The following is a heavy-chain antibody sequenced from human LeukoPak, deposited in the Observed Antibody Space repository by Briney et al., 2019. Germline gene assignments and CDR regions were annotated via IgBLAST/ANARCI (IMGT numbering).Heavy chain of an antibody. CDR1: GFSFTNYC. CDR3: ALRSGYDYDY. Sequence: GESLKISCKASGFSFTNYCIGWVRQMPGKGLEWMGIICPGDSDTRYSPSFQGQVTISADKSISTAYLQWSSLKASDTAMYYCALRSGYDYDYWGQGTLVNVSS. J-gene: IGHJ4*02. D-gene: IGHD5-12*01. CDR2: ICPGDSDT. V-gene: IGHV5-51*01.